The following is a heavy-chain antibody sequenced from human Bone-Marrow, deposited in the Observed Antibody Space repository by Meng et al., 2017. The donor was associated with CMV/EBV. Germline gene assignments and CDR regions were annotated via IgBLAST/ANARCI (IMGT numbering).Heavy chain of an antibody. V-gene: IGHV4-59*01. CDR2: IYYSGST. CDR1: GGSISSYY. Sequence: SETLSLTCTVSGGSISSYYWSWIRQPPGKGLEWIGYIYYSGSTNYNPSLKSRVTISVDTSKNQFPLKLSSVTAADTAVYYCAKKGLDYRIFNWGQGTLVTVSS. D-gene: IGHD4-11*01. J-gene: IGHJ4*02. CDR3: AKKGLDYRIFN.